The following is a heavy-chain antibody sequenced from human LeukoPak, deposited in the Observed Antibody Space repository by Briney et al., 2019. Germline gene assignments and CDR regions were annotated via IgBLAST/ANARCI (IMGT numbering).Heavy chain of an antibody. CDR1: GGSISTYY. CDR3: ARGIGSYLSIGY. J-gene: IGHJ4*02. D-gene: IGHD1-26*01. V-gene: IGHV4-59*01. Sequence: SETLSLTCTVSGGSISTYYWSWIRQPPGKGLEWIGYIYYSGSTNYNPSLKSRVTISVDTSKNQFSLKLSSVTAADTAVYYCARGIGSYLSIGYWGQGSVATVSS. CDR2: IYYSGST.